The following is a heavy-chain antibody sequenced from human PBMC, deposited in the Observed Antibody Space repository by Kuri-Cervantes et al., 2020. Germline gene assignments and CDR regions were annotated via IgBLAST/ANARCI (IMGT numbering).Heavy chain of an antibody. D-gene: IGHD1-26*01. Sequence: SVKVSCKASGGTFSSYAISWVRQAPGQGLEWMGGILPIFGTANYAQKFQGRVTITADKSANTACMELSSLRSEDTAVYYCARGASPTGSYLYFYYHIDVWGKGTTVTVSS. CDR1: GGTFSSYA. CDR3: ARGASPTGSYLYFYYHIDV. V-gene: IGHV1-69*06. J-gene: IGHJ6*03. CDR2: ILPIFGTA.